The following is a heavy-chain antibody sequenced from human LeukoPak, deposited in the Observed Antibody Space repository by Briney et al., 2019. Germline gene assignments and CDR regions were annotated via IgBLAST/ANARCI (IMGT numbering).Heavy chain of an antibody. CDR2: IYYTGST. V-gene: IGHV4-61*01. CDR1: AGSVSSSTYY. J-gene: IGHJ4*02. D-gene: IGHD3-10*01. Sequence: SETLSLTCTVSAGSVSSSTYYWSWIRQPPGKGLEWIGYIYYTGSTNYNPSLKSRLTISVDTSKSQFSLKLSSVTAADTAVYYCARRGGSGRSFDYWGQGTLVTVSS. CDR3: ARRGGSGRSFDY.